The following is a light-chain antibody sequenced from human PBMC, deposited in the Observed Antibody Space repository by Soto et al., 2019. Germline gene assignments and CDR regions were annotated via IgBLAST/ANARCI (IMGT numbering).Light chain of an antibody. Sequence: DIQMTQSPSSLSASVGDRVVITCRASQSITTWLAWYQQKPGKAPKLLIYDASSLESGVPSRFSGSGSGTEFTLTISSLQPEDFATYYCQHFRSFPITFGQGTRLEIK. CDR3: QHFRSFPIT. CDR1: QSITTW. V-gene: IGKV1-5*01. CDR2: DAS. J-gene: IGKJ5*01.